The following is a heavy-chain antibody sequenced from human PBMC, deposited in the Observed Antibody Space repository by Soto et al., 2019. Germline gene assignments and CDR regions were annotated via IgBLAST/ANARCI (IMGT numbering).Heavy chain of an antibody. Sequence: QVQLVQSGAEVKKPGASVKVSCRASGYTFTSYYMHWVRQAPGQGFEWMGKINPSGGSTSYAQKFQGRVTMTRDTSTSTVYMELSSLRSEDTAVYFCAREVSVRGVVYGLDVWGQGTTVTVSS. D-gene: IGHD3-10*01. CDR3: AREVSVRGVVYGLDV. CDR2: INPSGGST. V-gene: IGHV1-46*01. J-gene: IGHJ6*02. CDR1: GYTFTSYY.